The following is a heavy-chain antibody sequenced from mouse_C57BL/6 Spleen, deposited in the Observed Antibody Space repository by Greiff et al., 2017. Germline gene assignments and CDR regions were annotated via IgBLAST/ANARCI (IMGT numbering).Heavy chain of an antibody. CDR3: AFYYYGSRHWYVDV. V-gene: IGHV14-2*01. CDR2: IDPEAGET. Sequence: VQLQQSGAELVKPGASVKLSCTASGFNIKDYYMHWVQQRTEQGLEWIGRIDPEAGETTYAPKFPGKATITADTSSNTAYLQLSSRTSEDTAVYYCAFYYYGSRHWYVDVWGTGTTVTVSS. J-gene: IGHJ1*03. CDR1: GFNIKDYY. D-gene: IGHD1-1*01.